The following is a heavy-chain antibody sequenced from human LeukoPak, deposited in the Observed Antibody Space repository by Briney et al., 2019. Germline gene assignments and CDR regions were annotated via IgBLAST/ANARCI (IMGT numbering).Heavy chain of an antibody. Sequence: PSETLSLTCAVSGGSISSSNWWSWVRQPPEKGLEWIGEIYHSGSTYSNPSLQSRVITSVDRSKNHFSLKLTSVTAADTAVYYCARTSAEYSNSWIDSWGQGTLVIVSS. D-gene: IGHD6-6*01. CDR1: GGSISSSNW. V-gene: IGHV4-4*02. J-gene: IGHJ5*01. CDR3: ARTSAEYSNSWIDS. CDR2: IYHSGST.